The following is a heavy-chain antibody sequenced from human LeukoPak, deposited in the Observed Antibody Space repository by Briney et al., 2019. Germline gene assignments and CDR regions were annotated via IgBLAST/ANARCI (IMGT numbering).Heavy chain of an antibody. Sequence: PGGSLRLSXAASGFTFSSFGINWVRQAPGKGMEWVSYSSSSSSTIYYADSVKGRFTISRDNAKNSLYLQTNSLRAEDTAVYYCVRGIWNGPYYWGQGTLVTVSS. D-gene: IGHD1-1*01. CDR2: SSSSSSTI. J-gene: IGHJ4*02. CDR3: VRGIWNGPYY. CDR1: GFTFSSFG. V-gene: IGHV3-48*01.